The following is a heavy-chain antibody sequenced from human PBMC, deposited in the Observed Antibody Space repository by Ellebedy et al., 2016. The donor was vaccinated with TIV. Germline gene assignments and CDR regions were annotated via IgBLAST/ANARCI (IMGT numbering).Heavy chain of an antibody. CDR1: GYTFTSYG. J-gene: IGHJ6*03. CDR3: ARALYSSSWYRWYYYYMDV. CDR2: ISAYNGNT. V-gene: IGHV1-18*01. D-gene: IGHD6-13*01. Sequence: ASVKVSXKASGYTFTSYGISWVRQAPGQGFEWMGWISAYNGNTNYAQKLQGRVTMTTDTSTSTAYMELRSLRSDDTAVYYCARALYSSSWYRWYYYYMDVWGKGTTVTVSS.